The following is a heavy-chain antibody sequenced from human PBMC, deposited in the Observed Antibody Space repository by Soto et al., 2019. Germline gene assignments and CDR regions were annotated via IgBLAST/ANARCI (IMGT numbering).Heavy chain of an antibody. CDR1: GYTFTSYD. D-gene: IGHD5-18*01. Sequence: ASVKVSCKASGYTFTSYDINWVRQATGQGLEWMGWMNPNSGNTGYAQKFQGRVTMTRNTSISTAYMELSSLRSEDTAVYYCAPHTLDTGMPSGYWGQGTLVTSPQ. CDR3: APHTLDTGMPSGY. CDR2: MNPNSGNT. V-gene: IGHV1-8*01. J-gene: IGHJ4*02.